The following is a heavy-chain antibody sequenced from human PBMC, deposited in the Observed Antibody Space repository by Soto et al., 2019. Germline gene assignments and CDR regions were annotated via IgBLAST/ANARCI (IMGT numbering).Heavy chain of an antibody. D-gene: IGHD2-15*01. V-gene: IGHV3-66*01. Sequence: EVQLVESGGGLVQPGGSLRLSCAASGFTVSSKYMSWVRQAPGKGLEWVSLIQSGGTTYYADSVKGRFTISRDSSKNMLHLQMDSLRAEDTAVYYCARDDILCSGGSCYGVPMAVWGKGTTVTVFS. CDR1: GFTVSSKY. CDR2: IQSGGTT. CDR3: ARDDILCSGGSCYGVPMAV. J-gene: IGHJ6*03.